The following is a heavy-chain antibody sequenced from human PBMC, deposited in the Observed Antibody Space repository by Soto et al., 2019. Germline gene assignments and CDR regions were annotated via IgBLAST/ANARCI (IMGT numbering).Heavy chain of an antibody. CDR3: ARGGISYASGRDNWFDP. Sequence: QVQLQESGPGLVKPSGTLSLTCAVSSGSVSDKYWWSWVRQTPGKGLQWIGEIYHSGKTNYNPSLMGRVTMSVEKSKNQFSLTITTVTAADTAIYYCARGGISYASGRDNWFDPWGQGTLVTVSS. V-gene: IGHV4-4*02. J-gene: IGHJ5*02. CDR2: IYHSGKT. D-gene: IGHD2-2*01. CDR1: SGSVSDKYW.